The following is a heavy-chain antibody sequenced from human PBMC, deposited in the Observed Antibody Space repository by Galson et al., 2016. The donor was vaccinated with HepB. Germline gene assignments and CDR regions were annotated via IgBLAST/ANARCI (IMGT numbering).Heavy chain of an antibody. Sequence: SLRLSCAASGFTLRNHAVHWVRQAPGQGLEWVAVKWHDGSEKFYAASVEGRFAISRDNLRNTVYLQMNSLRVEDTAMYHCASTLFCTDSACHNWLDPWGQGTLVTVSS. CDR3: ASTLFCTDSACHNWLDP. D-gene: IGHD2-8*02. CDR2: KWHDGSEK. CDR1: GFTLRNHA. J-gene: IGHJ5*02. V-gene: IGHV3-33*08.